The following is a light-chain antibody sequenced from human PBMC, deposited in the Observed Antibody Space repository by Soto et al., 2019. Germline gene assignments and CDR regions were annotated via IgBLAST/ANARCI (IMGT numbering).Light chain of an antibody. CDR2: KAS. CDR3: QQYNSHSFT. V-gene: IGKV1-5*03. J-gene: IGKJ3*01. Sequence: DIQMTQSPSTLSASVGDRVTITYRASQSISSWLAWYQRKPGKAPKLLIYKASSLESGVPSSFSGSGSGTEFTLTISSLQPDDFATYYCQQYNSHSFTFGPGTKVDIK. CDR1: QSISSW.